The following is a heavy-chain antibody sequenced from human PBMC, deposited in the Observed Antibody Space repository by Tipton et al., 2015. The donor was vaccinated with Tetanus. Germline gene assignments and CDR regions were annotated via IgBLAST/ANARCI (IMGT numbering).Heavy chain of an antibody. Sequence: VKPSETLSLNCTVSVGAIIDSYWGWIRQSPGKGLEWIGYIYYSGSTNYSPSLKSRVTISIDTSKSQFSLKMTSVTAADTAVYFCARASGSHPSYYYYAADVWGQGTTVTV. CDR1: VGAIIDSY. CDR2: IYYSGST. V-gene: IGHV4-59*01. J-gene: IGHJ6*02. CDR3: ARASGSHPSYYYYAADV. D-gene: IGHD1-26*01.